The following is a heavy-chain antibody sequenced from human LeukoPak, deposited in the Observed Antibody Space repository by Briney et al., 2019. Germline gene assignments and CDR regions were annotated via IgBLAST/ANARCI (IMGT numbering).Heavy chain of an antibody. V-gene: IGHV3-11*04. CDR3: ERDKEGYYYDRSANAFDI. D-gene: IGHD3-22*01. Sequence: GRCLRLSCAASGFTFSDYYMGWISQAPGKWLEWVSYISSSGTTIYYADYVKSRFTISRDNAKNSLYLQMNSLRAEDTAVYYCERDKEGYYYDRSANAFDIWGQGAMVTVSS. CDR1: GFTFSDYY. CDR2: ISSSGTTI. J-gene: IGHJ3*02.